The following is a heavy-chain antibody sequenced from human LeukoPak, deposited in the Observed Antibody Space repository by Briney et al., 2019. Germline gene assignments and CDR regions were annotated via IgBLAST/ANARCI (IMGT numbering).Heavy chain of an antibody. CDR3: ARLDYYGSSGYFGPDY. CDR1: GGTFSNYA. V-gene: IGHV1-69*04. J-gene: IGHJ4*02. D-gene: IGHD3-22*01. CDR2: IIPILDLA. Sequence: ASVKVSCKASGGTFSNYAISWVRQAPGQGLEWMGKIIPILDLANYAQKFQGRVTITADKATSTAYMALSSLRSEDTAVYYCARLDYYGSSGYFGPDYWGQGTLVTVSS.